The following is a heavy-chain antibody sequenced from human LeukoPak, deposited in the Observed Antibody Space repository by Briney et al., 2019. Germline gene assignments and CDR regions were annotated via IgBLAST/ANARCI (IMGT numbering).Heavy chain of an antibody. CDR1: GGSISSGASY. V-gene: IGHV4-30-4*01. J-gene: IGHJ6*02. CDR2: IYYSGST. Sequence: PSETLSLTCTVSGGSISSGASYWSWIRQPPGKGLEWIGYIYYSGSTYYNPSLKSRVTISVDTSKNQSSLKLSSVTAADTAVYYCARGGDYYYGMDVWGQGTTVTVSS. CDR3: ARGGDYYYGMDV.